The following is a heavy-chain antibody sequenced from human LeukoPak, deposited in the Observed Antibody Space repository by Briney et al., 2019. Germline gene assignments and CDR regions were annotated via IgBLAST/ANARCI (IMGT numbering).Heavy chain of an antibody. J-gene: IGHJ4*02. D-gene: IGHD3-22*01. V-gene: IGHV4-61*01. CDR2: VHYSGGT. Sequence: SETLSLTCTVSGGSVSSDSCFWSWIRQPPGKGLEWIGYVHYSGGTNYNPSLESRVTISADTSKNQFSLKLRSVTAADTAVYYCAKTYYDSSGYHFDNWGQGTLVTVSS. CDR1: GGSVSSDSCF. CDR3: AKTYYDSSGYHFDN.